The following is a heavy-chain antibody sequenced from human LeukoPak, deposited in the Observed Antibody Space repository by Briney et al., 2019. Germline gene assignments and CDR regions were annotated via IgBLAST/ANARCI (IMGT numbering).Heavy chain of an antibody. CDR1: GGSISSYY. D-gene: IGHD3-22*01. Sequence: SETLSLTCTVSGGSISSYYWSWIRQPPGKGLEWIGYIYHSGSTYYNPSLKSRVTILVDRSKNQFSLKLSSVTAADTAVYYCARETDSSNYWGQGTLVTVSS. CDR3: ARETDSSNY. J-gene: IGHJ4*02. V-gene: IGHV4-59*12. CDR2: IYHSGST.